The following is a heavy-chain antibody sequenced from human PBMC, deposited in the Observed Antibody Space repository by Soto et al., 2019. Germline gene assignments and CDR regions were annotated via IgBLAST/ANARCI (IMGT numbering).Heavy chain of an antibody. CDR2: INGYNGDT. CDR1: GYTFTSYG. J-gene: IGHJ4*02. D-gene: IGHD3-22*01. V-gene: IGHV1-18*01. Sequence: QVLLEQSGAEVKNPGASVKVSCKTSGYTFTSYGISWVRQAPGQGLELMGWINGYNGDTKYAQKFQGRVTMTTDTSTNTAYMELRSLRSDDTAVYYSALDSSYRFDYWGQGTLVTVSS. CDR3: ALDSSYRFDY.